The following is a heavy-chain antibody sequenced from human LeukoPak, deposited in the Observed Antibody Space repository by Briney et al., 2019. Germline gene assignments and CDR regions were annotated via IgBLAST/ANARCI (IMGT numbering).Heavy chain of an antibody. J-gene: IGHJ4*02. CDR2: INHSGST. CDR3: ARLSPIWWFF. V-gene: IGHV4-34*01. CDR1: GGSFSGYY. D-gene: IGHD2-21*01. Sequence: KPSETLSLTCAVYGGSFSGYYWSWIRQPPGKGLEWIGEINHSGSTNYDPSLKSRVTISSDTSKNQFSLKLTSVTAADTAVSYCARLSPIWWFFWGQGTLVTVSS.